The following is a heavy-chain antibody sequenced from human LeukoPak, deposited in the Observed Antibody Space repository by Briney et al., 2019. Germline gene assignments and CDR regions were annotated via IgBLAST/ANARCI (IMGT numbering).Heavy chain of an antibody. J-gene: IGHJ6*02. V-gene: IGHV1-46*01. CDR1: GYAFSDYY. CDR2: INPSGGST. Sequence: ASVKVSCTTSGYAFSDYYLHWVRQAPGQGLEWMGIINPSGGSTSYAQKFQGRVTMTRDTSTSTVYMELSSLRSEDTAVYYCARDGRLAVAGPPSGGMDVWGQGTTVTVSS. D-gene: IGHD6-19*01. CDR3: ARDGRLAVAGPPSGGMDV.